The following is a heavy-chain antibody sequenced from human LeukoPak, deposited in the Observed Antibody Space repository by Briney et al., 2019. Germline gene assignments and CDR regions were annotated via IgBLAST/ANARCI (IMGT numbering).Heavy chain of an antibody. Sequence: SETLSLTCTVSGGSISSYYWSWIRQPPGKGLEYIGYIYYSGSTNYNPSLKSRVTISVDTSKNQFSLKLSSVTAADTTVYCCARAGYGYSSGWQVDYWGQGTLVTVSS. J-gene: IGHJ4*02. CDR1: GGSISSYY. CDR3: ARAGYGYSSGWQVDY. D-gene: IGHD6-19*01. CDR2: IYYSGST. V-gene: IGHV4-59*01.